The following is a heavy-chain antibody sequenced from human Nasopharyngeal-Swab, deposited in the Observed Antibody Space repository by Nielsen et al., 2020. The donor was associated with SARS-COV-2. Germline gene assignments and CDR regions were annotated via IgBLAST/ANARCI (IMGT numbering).Heavy chain of an antibody. Sequence: SLKISCAVSGFTFDDYAMHWVRQAPGKGLEWVSGISWNSGSIGYADSVKGRFTISRDNAKNSLYLQMNSPRDEDTAVYYCAREMERSVPAAIAYYYYYNMDVWGQGTTVTVSS. D-gene: IGHD2-2*01. J-gene: IGHJ6*02. V-gene: IGHV3-9*01. CDR3: AREMERSVPAAIAYYYYYNMDV. CDR1: GFTFDDYA. CDR2: ISWNSGSI.